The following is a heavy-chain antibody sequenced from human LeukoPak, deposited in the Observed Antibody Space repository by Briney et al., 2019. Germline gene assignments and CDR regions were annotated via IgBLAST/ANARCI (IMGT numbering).Heavy chain of an antibody. CDR2: IYYSGST. Sequence: SETLSLTCTVSGGSISSHYWSWIRQPPGKGLEWIGYIYYSGSTNYNPSLKSRVTISVDTSKNQFSLKLSSVTAADTAVYYCARGGSTGLNYYYYYYMDVWGKGTTVTVSS. CDR1: GGSISSHY. D-gene: IGHD2-2*01. V-gene: IGHV4-59*11. CDR3: ARGGSTGLNYYYYYYMDV. J-gene: IGHJ6*03.